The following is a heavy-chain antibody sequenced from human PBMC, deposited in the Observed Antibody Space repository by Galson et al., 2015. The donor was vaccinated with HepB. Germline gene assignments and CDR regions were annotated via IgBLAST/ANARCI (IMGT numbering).Heavy chain of an antibody. Sequence: SLRLSCAASGFTFSGSAMHWVRQASGRGLEWVGRIGSKANSYATAYAASVKGRFTISRDDSKNTAYMQMHSLKTEDTAVYYCTRLGDLSGYSSLWGQGTLVTVSS. J-gene: IGHJ4*02. CDR1: GFTFSGSA. V-gene: IGHV3-73*01. CDR2: IGSKANSYAT. D-gene: IGHD3-16*02. CDR3: TRLGDLSGYSSL.